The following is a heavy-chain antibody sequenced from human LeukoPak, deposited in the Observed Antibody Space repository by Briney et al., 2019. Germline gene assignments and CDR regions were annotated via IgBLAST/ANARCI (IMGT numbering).Heavy chain of an antibody. J-gene: IGHJ4*02. D-gene: IGHD3-22*01. Sequence: PSETLSLTCTGSGGSISSYYWSWIRQPAGKGLERIGRIYTSGSTNYNPSLKSRVTMSVDTSKDQFSLKLSSETAADTAVYYCARVKRDSSGYYPFDYWGQGTLVTVSS. V-gene: IGHV4-4*07. CDR1: GGSISSYY. CDR3: ARVKRDSSGYYPFDY. CDR2: IYTSGST.